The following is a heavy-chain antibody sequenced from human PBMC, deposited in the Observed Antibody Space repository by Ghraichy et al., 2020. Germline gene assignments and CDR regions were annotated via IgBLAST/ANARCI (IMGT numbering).Heavy chain of an antibody. CDR1: AYTVTQDT. V-gene: IGHV3-21*01. J-gene: IGHJ4*02. CDR2: ISTHI. CDR3: ARDRLERVLPAAIVFPLDY. D-gene: IGHD2-2*01. Sequence: GGSLRLSDTGCAYTVTQDTLSRVVRGPGQEIEWVSSISTHIYYADSVRGRFTISRDNAKNSLYLQMNSLRAEDTAVYYCARDRLERVLPAAIVFPLDYWGQGNLVTVSS.